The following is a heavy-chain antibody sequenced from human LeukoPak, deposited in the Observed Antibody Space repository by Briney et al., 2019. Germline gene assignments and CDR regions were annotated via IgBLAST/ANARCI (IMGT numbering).Heavy chain of an antibody. CDR2: IIPIFGTA. J-gene: IGHJ4*02. D-gene: IGHD5-12*01. Sequence: APVKVSCKASGGTFSSYAISWVRHAPGQGLECMGGIIPIFGTANYAQKFQGRVTSNADESASTAYMELSRLRSEDTAVYYCGVVAEDFDYWGQGTLVTVSS. CDR1: GGTFSSYA. V-gene: IGHV1-69*01. CDR3: GVVAEDFDY.